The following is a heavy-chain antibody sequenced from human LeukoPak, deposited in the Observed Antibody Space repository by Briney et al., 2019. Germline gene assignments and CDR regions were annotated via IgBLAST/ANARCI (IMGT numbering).Heavy chain of an antibody. CDR2: IRYDGSNK. J-gene: IGHJ4*02. V-gene: IGHV3-30*02. CDR1: GFTFSSYG. CDR3: ARALYSSSSGPGNY. Sequence: RGSLRLSCAASGFTFSSYGMHWVRQAPGKGLEWVAFIRYDGSNKYYADSVKGRFTISRDNSKNTLYLQMNSLRAEDTAVYYCARALYSSSSGPGNYWGQGTLVTVSS. D-gene: IGHD6-6*01.